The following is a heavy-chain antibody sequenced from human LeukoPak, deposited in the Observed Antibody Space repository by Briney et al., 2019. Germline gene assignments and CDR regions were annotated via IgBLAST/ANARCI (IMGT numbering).Heavy chain of an antibody. CDR1: GFPFSQYW. CDR2: IGQDGTVT. CDR3: ARDGGPYPRSGWFDP. D-gene: IGHD3-16*01. J-gene: IGHJ5*02. Sequence: GGSLRLSCTASGFPFSQYWIHWVRQAPGKGLVWVSSIGQDGTVTVYADAVKGRSTISRDNAKSTLSLQLSSLSVDDTAVYYCARDGGPYPRSGWFDPWGQGTLVTVSS. V-gene: IGHV3-74*01.